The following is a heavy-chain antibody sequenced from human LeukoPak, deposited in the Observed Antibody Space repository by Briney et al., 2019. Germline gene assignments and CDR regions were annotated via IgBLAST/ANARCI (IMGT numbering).Heavy chain of an antibody. V-gene: IGHV4-59*11. Sequence: SETLSLTCTVSGGSISSHHWSWIRQPPGKGLEWIGYIYYSGSTNYNPSLKSRVTISVDTSKNQFSLKLSSVTAADTAVYYCARERSSWYNYYYMDVWGKGTTVTVSS. CDR3: ARERSSWYNYYYMDV. CDR2: IYYSGST. D-gene: IGHD6-13*01. CDR1: GGSISSHH. J-gene: IGHJ6*03.